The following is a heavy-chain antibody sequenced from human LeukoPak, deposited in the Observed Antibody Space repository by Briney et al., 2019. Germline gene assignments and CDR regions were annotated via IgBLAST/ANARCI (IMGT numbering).Heavy chain of an antibody. CDR1: GFTFSSYS. CDR3: ARNRAGGTKTARWVNHYYGLDV. Sequence: GGSLRLSCAASGFTFSSYSMNWVRQAPGKGLEWVSYISSSSSTIYYADSVKGRFTISRDNAKNSLYLQMNSLRAEDTAVYYWARNRAGGTKTARWVNHYYGLDVWGQGTTVPVSS. CDR2: ISSSSSTI. V-gene: IGHV3-48*01. J-gene: IGHJ6*02. D-gene: IGHD3-16*01.